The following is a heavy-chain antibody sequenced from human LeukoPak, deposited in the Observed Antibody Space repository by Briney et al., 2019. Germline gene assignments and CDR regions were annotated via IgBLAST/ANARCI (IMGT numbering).Heavy chain of an antibody. CDR2: TYYSGSP. D-gene: IGHD1-1*01. V-gene: IGHV4-39*01. Sequence: PSETLSLTCTVSGDSISSSNYYWDWIRRPPGKGLEWIGSTYYSGSPVYNPSLQSRVSMFVDTSKNQFSLELTSVTAADTAVYYCSSHHHDRTGRPSNFWGQGTLVTASS. J-gene: IGHJ4*02. CDR1: GDSISSSNYY. CDR3: SSHHHDRTGRPSNF.